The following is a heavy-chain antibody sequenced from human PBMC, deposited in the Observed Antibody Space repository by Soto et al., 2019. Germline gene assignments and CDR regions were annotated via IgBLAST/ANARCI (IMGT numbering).Heavy chain of an antibody. J-gene: IGHJ4*02. CDR3: ARDGLSSSSSFDY. CDR1: GYSFTDYW. CDR2: IYPGDSDT. D-gene: IGHD6-6*01. Sequence: EVQLVQSGAEVTKPGESLKISCKASGYSFTDYWIGWVRQMPGKGLEWMGIIYPGDSDTKYSPSFQGQVTMSADKYISTAYLQWNSLKASDTAMYYCARDGLSSSSSFDYWGQGTLVTVSS. V-gene: IGHV5-51*01.